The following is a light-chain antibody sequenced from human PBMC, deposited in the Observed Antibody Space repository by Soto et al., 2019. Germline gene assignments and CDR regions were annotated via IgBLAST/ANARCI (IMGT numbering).Light chain of an antibody. J-gene: IGLJ1*01. CDR2: ATN. CDR1: SSNIGSNT. Sequence: QSVLTQPPSASGTPGQRVTISCSGSSSNIGSNTVNWYQQLPGTAPKLLIYATNQRPSGVPDRFSGSKSGTSASLAISGLQAEDEADYYCQSYDTSLSALYVFGTGTKVTVL. V-gene: IGLV1-44*01. CDR3: QSYDTSLSALYV.